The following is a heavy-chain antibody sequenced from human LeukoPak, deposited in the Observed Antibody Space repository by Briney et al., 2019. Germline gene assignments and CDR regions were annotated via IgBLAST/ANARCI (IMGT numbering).Heavy chain of an antibody. CDR3: ARHQVAYYYYYGMDV. CDR2: IYPGDSDT. CDR1: GYSFTTYW. D-gene: IGHD2-15*01. Sequence: GESLKISCKGSGYSFTTYWIAWVRQMPGKGLEWMGIIYPGDSDTRYSPSFQGQVTISADKSISTAFLQWSSLKASDTAMYYCARHQVAYYYYYGMDVWGKGTTVTVSS. V-gene: IGHV5-51*01. J-gene: IGHJ6*04.